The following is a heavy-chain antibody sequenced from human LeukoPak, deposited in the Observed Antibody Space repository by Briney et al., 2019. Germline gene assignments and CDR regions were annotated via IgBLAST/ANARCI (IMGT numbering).Heavy chain of an antibody. V-gene: IGHV3-30-3*01. Sequence: GGSLRLSCAASGFTFSSYAMHWVRQAPGKGLEWVAVISYDGSNKYYADSVKGRFTISRDNSKNTLYLQMNSLRAEDTAVYYCARDIADGDYGRAFDYWGQGTLVTVSS. CDR2: ISYDGSNK. CDR1: GFTFSSYA. J-gene: IGHJ4*02. CDR3: ARDIADGDYGRAFDY. D-gene: IGHD4-17*01.